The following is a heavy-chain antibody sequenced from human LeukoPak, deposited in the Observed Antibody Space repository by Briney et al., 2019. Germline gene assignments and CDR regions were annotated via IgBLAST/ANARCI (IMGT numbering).Heavy chain of an antibody. J-gene: IGHJ4*02. Sequence: GGSLRLSCAASGFTFSSYAMSWVRQAPGKGLEWVSAISGSGGSTYYADSVKGRFTISRDNSKNTLYLQMNSLRAEDTAVYYCARGEEYQLLFDYWGQGTLVTVSS. V-gene: IGHV3-23*01. CDR3: ARGEEYQLLFDY. D-gene: IGHD2-2*01. CDR1: GFTFSSYA. CDR2: ISGSGGST.